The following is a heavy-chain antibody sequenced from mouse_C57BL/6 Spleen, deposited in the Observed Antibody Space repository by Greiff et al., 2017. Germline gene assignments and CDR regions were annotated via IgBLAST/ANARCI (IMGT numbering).Heavy chain of an antibody. D-gene: IGHD1-1*01. Sequence: QVQLQQSGPGLVQPSQSLSITCTVSGFSLTSYGVHWVRQSPGKGLEWLGVIWSGGSTDYNAAFISRLSISKDNSKSQVFFKINSLQDDDTAIYYYASYVRNAMDYWGQGTSVTVSS. CDR2: IWSGGST. CDR3: ASYVRNAMDY. V-gene: IGHV2-2*01. J-gene: IGHJ4*01. CDR1: GFSLTSYG.